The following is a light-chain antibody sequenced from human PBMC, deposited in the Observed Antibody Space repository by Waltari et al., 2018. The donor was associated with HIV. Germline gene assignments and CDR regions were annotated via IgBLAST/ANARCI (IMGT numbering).Light chain of an antibody. CDR2: GHR. V-gene: IGLV1-40*01. J-gene: IGLJ2*01. CDR3: QSYDNTLTVV. Sequence: QSVLTQPPSVSGAPGQRVTISCTGSSSNIGAGYEVHCHQPPPATPPNLLISGHRHRPSGVRYRFSGSESGPSATLTITGLRAEDEADYDCQSYDNTLTVVFGGGTKLTVL. CDR1: SSNIGAGYE.